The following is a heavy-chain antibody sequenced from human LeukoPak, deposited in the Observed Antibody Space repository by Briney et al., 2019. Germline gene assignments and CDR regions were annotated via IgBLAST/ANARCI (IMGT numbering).Heavy chain of an antibody. CDR1: GYTFTSYG. V-gene: IGHV1-18*01. D-gene: IGHD2/OR15-2a*01. CDR3: ARVEYPTLIRV. Sequence: ASVTVSCKASGYTFTSYGISWVRQAPGQGLEWMGWISAYNGNTNYAQKLQGRVTMTTDTSRSTAYMELRSLRSDDTAVYYCARVEYPTLIRVWGQGTLVTVSS. J-gene: IGHJ4*02. CDR2: ISAYNGNT.